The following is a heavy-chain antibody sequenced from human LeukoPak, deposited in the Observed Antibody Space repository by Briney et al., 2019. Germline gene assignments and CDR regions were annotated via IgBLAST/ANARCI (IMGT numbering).Heavy chain of an antibody. CDR2: ITGSGALT. J-gene: IGHJ4*02. CDR3: AKDRVDGSGSQFDS. D-gene: IGHD3-10*01. Sequence: PGGSLRLSCAASGFTFSNYAMHWVRQAPGKGLEWVSSITGSGALTYYADSVKGRFTISKDNAMDTLFLQMNSLRADDTAVYYCAKDRVDGSGSQFDSWGQGSLVTVSS. CDR1: GFTFSNYA. V-gene: IGHV3-23*01.